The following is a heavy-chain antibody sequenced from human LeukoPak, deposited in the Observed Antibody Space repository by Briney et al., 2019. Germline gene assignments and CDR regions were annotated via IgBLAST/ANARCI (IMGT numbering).Heavy chain of an antibody. CDR3: AKERGYGYGLDY. D-gene: IGHD5-18*01. V-gene: IGHV3-9*03. Sequence: GGSLRLSCAASGFTFDDYAMHWVRQAPGKGLEWVSGISWNSGSIGYADSVKGRFTISRDNAKNSLYLQMNSLRAEDMALYYCAKERGYGYGLDYWGQGTLVTVSS. CDR2: ISWNSGSI. J-gene: IGHJ4*02. CDR1: GFTFDDYA.